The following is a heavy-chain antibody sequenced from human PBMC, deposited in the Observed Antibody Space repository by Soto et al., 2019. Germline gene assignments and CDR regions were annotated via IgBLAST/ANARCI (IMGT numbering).Heavy chain of an antibody. CDR1: GFTVSSNY. J-gene: IGHJ4*02. V-gene: IGHV3-53*02. CDR3: AREGRGWHYFDY. Sequence: EVQLVETGGGLIQPGGSLRLPCAASGFTVSSNYMSWVRQAPGKGLEWVSVIYSGGSTYYADSVKGRFTISRDNSKNTLYLQMNSLRAEDTAVYYCAREGRGWHYFDYWGQGTLVTVSS. D-gene: IGHD6-19*01. CDR2: IYSGGST.